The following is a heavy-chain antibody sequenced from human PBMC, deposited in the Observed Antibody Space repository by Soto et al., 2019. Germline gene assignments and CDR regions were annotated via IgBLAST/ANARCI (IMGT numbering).Heavy chain of an antibody. V-gene: IGHV3-30*18. D-gene: IGHD3-22*01. CDR3: AKARTIETMIVVGLIDY. Sequence: GGSLRLSCAASGFTFSSYGMHWVRQAPGKGLEWVAVISYDGSNKYYADSVKGRFTISRDNSKNTLYLQMNSLRAEDTAVYYCAKARTIETMIVVGLIDYWGQGTLVTVSS. CDR2: ISYDGSNK. J-gene: IGHJ4*02. CDR1: GFTFSSYG.